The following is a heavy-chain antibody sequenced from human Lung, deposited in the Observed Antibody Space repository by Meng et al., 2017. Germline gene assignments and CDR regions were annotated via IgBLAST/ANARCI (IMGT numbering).Heavy chain of an antibody. V-gene: IGHV4-30-4*01. CDR3: ARGQKGYFDL. J-gene: IGHJ2*01. CDR1: GGSISSSNYY. CDR2: IYNSGST. Sequence: QVQLQDVGPGLVKPSQTLSLTCTVSGGSISSSNYYWSWIRQPPGKGLEWSGHIYNSGSTYYNPSLKSRITISVDTSKNQFSLKLSSVTAADTAVYYCARGQKGYFDLWGRGTLVTVSS.